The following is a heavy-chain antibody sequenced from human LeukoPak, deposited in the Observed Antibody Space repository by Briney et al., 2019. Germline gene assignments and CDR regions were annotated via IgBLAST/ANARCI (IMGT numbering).Heavy chain of an antibody. J-gene: IGHJ4*02. Sequence: GGSLRLSCAASGFTFSDYYMSWIPQAPGKGLEWVSYISSSSSYTNYPDSVKGRFTISRDNAKNSLYLQMTSLRAEDTAVYYCARVLGDAAGTYSFDYWGQGTLVTVSS. CDR1: GFTFSDYY. CDR3: ARVLGDAAGTYSFDY. D-gene: IGHD6-13*01. CDR2: ISSSSSYT. V-gene: IGHV3-11*06.